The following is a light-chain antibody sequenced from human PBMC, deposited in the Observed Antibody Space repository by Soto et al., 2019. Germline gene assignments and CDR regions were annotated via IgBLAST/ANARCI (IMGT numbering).Light chain of an antibody. CDR3: QQYGSSPST. J-gene: IGKJ5*01. V-gene: IGKV3-20*01. CDR1: QSVSSSY. CDR2: GAS. Sequence: IEFTQSPGTLSLSPCERATLSFRASQSVSSSYLAWYQQKPGQAPRLLIYGASSRATGIPDRFSGSGSGTDFTLTISRLEPEDFAVYYCQQYGSSPSTFGQGTRLEIK.